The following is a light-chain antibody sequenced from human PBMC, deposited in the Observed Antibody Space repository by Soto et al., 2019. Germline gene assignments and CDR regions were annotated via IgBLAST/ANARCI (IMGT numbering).Light chain of an antibody. J-gene: IGLJ1*01. CDR3: AAWDDSLSGLYV. CDR2: RDN. V-gene: IGLV1-47*01. CDR1: SSNIGSNY. Sequence: QSVLTQPPSASGTPGQRVTISCSGISSNIGSNYVYWYQHLPGTAPKLLISRDNQRPSGVPDRFSGSKSATSASLAISGLRSEDEADYFCAAWDDSLSGLYVFGTGTKLTVL.